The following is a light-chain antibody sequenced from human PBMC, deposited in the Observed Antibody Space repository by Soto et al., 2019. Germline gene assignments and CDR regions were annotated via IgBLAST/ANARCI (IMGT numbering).Light chain of an antibody. J-gene: IGKJ5*01. CDR1: QSVSSY. Sequence: EIVLTQSPATLSLSPGERATLSCRASQSVSSYLAWYHQKPGQAPRLLIYDASNRATGIPARFSGSGSGTDFTLTISSLEPEDFAVYYCQQRSNSLTFGQGTRLEIK. CDR3: QQRSNSLT. CDR2: DAS. V-gene: IGKV3-11*01.